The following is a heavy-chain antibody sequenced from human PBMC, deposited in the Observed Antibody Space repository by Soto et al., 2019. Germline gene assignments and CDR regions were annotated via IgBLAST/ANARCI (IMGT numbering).Heavy chain of an antibody. CDR3: ARRDSGGFYSYFDS. Sequence: QVKLVQSGAEVKKPGSSVKVSCKASGGTFSTNPISWVRQAPGQGLEWMGGTGSGTGPGNHAQKFQGRLTITVDKSTSTVYMELSSLSSEDTAVYYCARRDSGGFYSYFDSWGQGTLVTVSS. J-gene: IGHJ4*02. V-gene: IGHV1-69*06. CDR1: GGTFSTNP. CDR2: TGSGTGPG. D-gene: IGHD2-15*01.